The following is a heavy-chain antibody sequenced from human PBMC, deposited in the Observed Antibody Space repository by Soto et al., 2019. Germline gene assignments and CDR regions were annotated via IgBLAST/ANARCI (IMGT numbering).Heavy chain of an antibody. CDR2: IYPGDSDT. CDR3: ARQGISGSPLYYFDY. J-gene: IGHJ4*02. CDR1: GYSFTSYW. V-gene: IGHV5-51*01. Sequence: GESLKISCKGSGYSFTSYWIGWVRQMPGKGLEWMGIIYPGDSDTRYSPSFQGQVTISADKSISTAYLQWSSLKASDTAMYYCARQGISGSPLYYFDYWGQGTLVTVS. D-gene: IGHD3-10*01.